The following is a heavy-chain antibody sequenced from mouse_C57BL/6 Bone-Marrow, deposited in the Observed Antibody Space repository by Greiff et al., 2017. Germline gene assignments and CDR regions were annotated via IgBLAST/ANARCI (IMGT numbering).Heavy chain of an antibody. J-gene: IGHJ2*01. V-gene: IGHV5-17*01. Sequence: EVKLMESGGGLVKPGGSLKLSCAASGFTFSDYGMHWVRQAPEKGLEWVAYISSGSSTIYYADTVKGRFTISSDNAKNTLFLQMTSLRSENTAMYYCAILYDGYFDYWGQGTTLTVSS. CDR1: GFTFSDYG. CDR3: AILYDGYFDY. CDR2: ISSGSSTI. D-gene: IGHD2-3*01.